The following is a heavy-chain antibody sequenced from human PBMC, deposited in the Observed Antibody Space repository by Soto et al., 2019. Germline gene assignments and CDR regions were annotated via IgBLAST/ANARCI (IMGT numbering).Heavy chain of an antibody. Sequence: QVQLVQSGAEVKKPGSSVTVSCKASGDNFRKYSFSWVRQAPGQGLEWMGGIIPLFGTPDYAQKFQDRVTISADESTTTAYMELSSLRDENPGVYDCARAWPRGTMIVVVIAKVGVDVWGQGTAVT. CDR1: GDNFRKYS. D-gene: IGHD3-22*01. CDR2: IIPLFGTP. J-gene: IGHJ6*02. CDR3: ARAWPRGTMIVVVIAKVGVDV. V-gene: IGHV1-69*01.